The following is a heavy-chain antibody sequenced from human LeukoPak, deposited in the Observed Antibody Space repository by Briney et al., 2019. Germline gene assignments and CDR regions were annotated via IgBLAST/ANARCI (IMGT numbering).Heavy chain of an antibody. D-gene: IGHD4-23*01. Sequence: SETLSLTCTVSGVSMSSGAFYWSWIRQHPGKGLEWIGNIYYSGSTYYNPSLKSRVTISVDRSKNQFSLKLTSVTAADTAVYYCARAFPFDDYGGPDAFDIWGQGTMVTVSS. CDR2: IYYSGST. CDR1: GVSMSSGAFY. CDR3: ARAFPFDDYGGPDAFDI. J-gene: IGHJ3*02. V-gene: IGHV4-30-4*08.